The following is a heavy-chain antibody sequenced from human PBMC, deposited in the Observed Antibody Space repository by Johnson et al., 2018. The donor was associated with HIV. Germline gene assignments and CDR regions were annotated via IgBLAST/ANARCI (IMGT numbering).Heavy chain of an antibody. CDR1: GFTFSSYA. V-gene: IGHV3-30*04. CDR3: AKESAFEI. CDR2: ISYDGSNK. Sequence: QVQLVESGGGVVQPGRSLRLSCAASGFTFSSYAMHWVRQAPGKGLEWVAVISYDGSNKYYADSVKGRFTISRDNSKNTLYLQMNSLRAEDTAVYYCAKESAFEIWGQGTMVTVSS. J-gene: IGHJ3*02.